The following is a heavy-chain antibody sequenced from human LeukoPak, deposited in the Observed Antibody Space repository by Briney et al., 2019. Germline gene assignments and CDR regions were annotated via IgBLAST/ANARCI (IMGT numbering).Heavy chain of an antibody. V-gene: IGHV3-30*04. D-gene: IGHD4-17*01. CDR3: AKDPTGYGDYFDY. CDR2: ISYDGSNK. Sequence: GRSLRLSCAASGSTFSTYAMHWVRQAPGKGLEWVAVISYDGSNKYYADSVKGRFIISRDNSKNTLSLQMNSLRAEDTAVYYCAKDPTGYGDYFDYWGQGTLVTVSS. CDR1: GSTFSTYA. J-gene: IGHJ4*02.